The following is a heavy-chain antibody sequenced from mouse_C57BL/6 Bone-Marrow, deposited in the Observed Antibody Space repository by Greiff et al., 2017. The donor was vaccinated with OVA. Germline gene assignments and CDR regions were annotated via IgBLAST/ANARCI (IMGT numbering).Heavy chain of an antibody. Sequence: EVQLQQSGAELVRPGASVKLSCTASGFTITDDYMHWVKQRPEQGLEWIGWIDPENGDTEYASKFQGKATITADTSSNTAYLQLSSLTSTDAAVYVCTTGYATAGGAMDYWGQGTSVTVSS. CDR1: GFTITDDY. CDR2: IDPENGDT. V-gene: IGHV14-4*01. CDR3: TTGYATAGGAMDY. D-gene: IGHD2-14*01. J-gene: IGHJ4*01.